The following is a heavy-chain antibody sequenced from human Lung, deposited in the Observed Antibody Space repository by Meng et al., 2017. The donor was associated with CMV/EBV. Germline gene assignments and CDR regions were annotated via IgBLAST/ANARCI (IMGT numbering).Heavy chain of an antibody. D-gene: IGHD2-2*01. CDR2: IYSDDSRT. Sequence: GGSLRLSCAASGFTLSNYAMSWVRQAQGKGLEWVSVIYSDDSRTHYADSVKGRFTISRDNSKNTLYLQMNGLRAAETAVYYCAKDHQLSYFDNWGQGTLVTGSS. J-gene: IGHJ4*02. V-gene: IGHV3-23*03. CDR3: AKDHQLSYFDN. CDR1: GFTLSNYA.